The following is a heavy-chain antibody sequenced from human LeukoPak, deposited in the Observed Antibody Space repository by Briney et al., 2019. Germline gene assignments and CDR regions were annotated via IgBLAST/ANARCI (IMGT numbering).Heavy chain of an antibody. J-gene: IGHJ4*02. Sequence: PGRSLRLSCAASGFTFSSYGMHWVRQAPGKGLEWVAVIWYDGSNKYYADSVKGRFTISRDNSKNTLYLQMNSLRAEDTAVYYCAISSTVTTLFDYSGQGTLVTVSS. CDR2: IWYDGSNK. CDR3: AISSTVTTLFDY. V-gene: IGHV3-33*01. D-gene: IGHD4-17*01. CDR1: GFTFSSYG.